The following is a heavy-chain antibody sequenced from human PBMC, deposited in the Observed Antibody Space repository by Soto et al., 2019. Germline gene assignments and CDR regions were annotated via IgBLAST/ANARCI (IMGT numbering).Heavy chain of an antibody. V-gene: IGHV4-30-2*01. CDR2: IYHSGST. J-gene: IGHJ5*02. CDR3: ARVPGP. Sequence: SETLSLTCAVSGGPISSGGYSWSWIRQPPGKGLEWIGYIYHSGSTYYNPSLKSRVTISVDRSKNQFSLKLSSVTAADTAVYYCARVPGPWGQGTLVTVSS. CDR1: GGPISSGGYS.